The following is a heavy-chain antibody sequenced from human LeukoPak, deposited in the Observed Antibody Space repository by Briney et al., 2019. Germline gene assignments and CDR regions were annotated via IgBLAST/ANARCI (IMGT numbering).Heavy chain of an antibody. D-gene: IGHD5-12*01. Sequence: PGGSLRLSCAASGFTFSSYWMHWVRQVPGKGLVWVSRINPDGRSTNYADSVKGRLTISRDNAKNTLYLQMNSLRAEDTAFYYCARDRPGGSADYWGQGTLVTVSS. V-gene: IGHV3-74*01. J-gene: IGHJ4*02. CDR3: ARDRPGGSADY. CDR1: GFTFSSYW. CDR2: INPDGRST.